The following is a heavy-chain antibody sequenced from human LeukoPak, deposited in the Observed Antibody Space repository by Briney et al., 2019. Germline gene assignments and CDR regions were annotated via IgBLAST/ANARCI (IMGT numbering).Heavy chain of an antibody. J-gene: IGHJ4*02. V-gene: IGHV3-74*01. Sequence: GGSLRLSCAASGSTFSRYWMHWVREAPGKGLVWVSRVKSDGSDTIYADSVKGRFTISRDNAKNTLYLQMDSLRAEDTAVYYCTTGIGNYYYYWGQGTLVTVAS. D-gene: IGHD3-10*01. CDR1: GSTFSRYW. CDR2: VKSDGSDT. CDR3: TTGIGNYYYY.